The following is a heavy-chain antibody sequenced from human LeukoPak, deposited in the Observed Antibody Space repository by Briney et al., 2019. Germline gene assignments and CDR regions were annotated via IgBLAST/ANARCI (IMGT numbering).Heavy chain of an antibody. CDR1: GFTFSSYS. CDR3: ARGEQYSSRFDY. V-gene: IGHV3-21*01. CDR2: TSSSSSYI. D-gene: IGHD6-19*01. J-gene: IGHJ4*02. Sequence: GGSLRLSCAASGFTFSSYSMNWVRQAPGKGLEWVSSTSSSSSYIYYADSVKGRFTISRDNAKNSLYLQMNSLRAEDTAVYYCARGEQYSSRFDYWGQGTLVTVSS.